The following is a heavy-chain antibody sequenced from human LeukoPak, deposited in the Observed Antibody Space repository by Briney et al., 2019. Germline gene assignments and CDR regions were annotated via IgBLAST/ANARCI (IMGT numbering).Heavy chain of an antibody. V-gene: IGHV3-30*18. J-gene: IGHJ4*02. Sequence: SGRSLRLSCAASGFIFSTYGMHWVRQAPGKGLEWVAVTSHDGSNKYYADSVKGRFTVSRDNPKNTLYLQMSSLRSEDTAVYYCVKGYNWNDAYWGQGTLVTVSS. CDR2: TSHDGSNK. CDR3: VKGYNWNDAY. D-gene: IGHD1-1*01. CDR1: GFIFSTYG.